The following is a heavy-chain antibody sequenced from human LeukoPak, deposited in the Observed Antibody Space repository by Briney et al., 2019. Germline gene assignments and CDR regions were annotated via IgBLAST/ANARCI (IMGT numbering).Heavy chain of an antibody. CDR2: IKQDGSEK. Sequence: WGSLRLSCAASGFTFSSYWMSWVSQAPGKGLEWVANIKQDGSEKYYVDSVKGRFSISRDNAKNSLYLQIYSLRVEDTAGYYCARWYGGSGSWVLDVWGRGTTVTVSS. V-gene: IGHV3-7*04. CDR3: ARWYGGSGSWVLDV. J-gene: IGHJ6*02. CDR1: GFTFSSYW. D-gene: IGHD3-10*01.